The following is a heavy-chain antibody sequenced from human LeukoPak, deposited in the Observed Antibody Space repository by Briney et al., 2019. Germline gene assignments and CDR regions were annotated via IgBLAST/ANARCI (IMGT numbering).Heavy chain of an antibody. CDR2: ISGSNSYI. Sequence: GGSLRLSCVASGFTFSTYTMNWVRQAPGKGLEWVSCISGSNSYIHYAHSVKGRFTISRDNAKNSLYLQMSSLRAEDTAVYYCARAPGTIYSNYGNPDYWGQGTLVTVSS. J-gene: IGHJ4*02. CDR1: GFTFSTYT. CDR3: ARAPGTIYSNYGNPDY. D-gene: IGHD4-11*01. V-gene: IGHV3-21*01.